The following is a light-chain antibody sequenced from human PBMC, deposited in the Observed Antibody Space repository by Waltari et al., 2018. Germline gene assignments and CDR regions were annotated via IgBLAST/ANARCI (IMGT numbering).Light chain of an antibody. CDR3: QHYGDSLWT. Sequence: EIVLTQSPGTMSLSPGERAPLSCRASQSGSSNFLAWYQQKPGQSPRLLIYGASSRATGIPERFIGSGSGTDFTLTISRLEPEDFAVYYCQHYGDSLWTFGQGTKVEIK. CDR1: QSGSSNF. V-gene: IGKV3-20*01. CDR2: GAS. J-gene: IGKJ1*01.